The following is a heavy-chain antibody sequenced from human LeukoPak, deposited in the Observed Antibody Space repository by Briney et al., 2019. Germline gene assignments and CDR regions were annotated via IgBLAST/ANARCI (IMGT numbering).Heavy chain of an antibody. D-gene: IGHD4-17*01. CDR1: GGTFSSYA. CDR2: IIPILGIA. V-gene: IGHV1-69*04. CDR3: ARGRGGDYDHYIDY. J-gene: IGHJ4*02. Sequence: GASVKVSCKASGGTFSSYAISWVRQAPGQGLEWMGRIIPILGIANYAQKFRGRVTITADKSTSTAYMELSSLRSEDTAVYYCARGRGGDYDHYIDYWGQGTLVTVSS.